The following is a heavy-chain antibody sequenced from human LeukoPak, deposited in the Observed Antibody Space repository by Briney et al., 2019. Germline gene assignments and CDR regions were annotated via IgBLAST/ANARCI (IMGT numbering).Heavy chain of an antibody. Sequence: GGSLRLSCAASGFTFSSYWMSWVRQAPGKGLEWAANIKQDGSEKYYVDSVKGRFTISRDNAKNSLYLQMSSLRAEDTAVYYCARVGLTMDRGVVTYYYMDVWGKGTTVIVSS. CDR1: GFTFSSYW. D-gene: IGHD3-10*01. J-gene: IGHJ6*03. CDR3: ARVGLTMDRGVVTYYYMDV. V-gene: IGHV3-7*01. CDR2: IKQDGSEK.